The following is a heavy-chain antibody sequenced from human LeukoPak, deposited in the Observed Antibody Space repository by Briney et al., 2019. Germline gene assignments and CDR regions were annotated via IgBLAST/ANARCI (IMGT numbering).Heavy chain of an antibody. CDR3: ARDGGWLQFRPRYYFDY. J-gene: IGHJ4*02. D-gene: IGHD5-24*01. Sequence: GGSLRHSCAASGFTFSSYAMHWVRQAPGKGLEWVAVISYDGSNKYYADSVKGRFTISRDNSKNTLYLQMNSLRAEDTAVYYCARDGGWLQFRPRYYFDYWGQGTLVTVSS. V-gene: IGHV3-30*01. CDR1: GFTFSSYA. CDR2: ISYDGSNK.